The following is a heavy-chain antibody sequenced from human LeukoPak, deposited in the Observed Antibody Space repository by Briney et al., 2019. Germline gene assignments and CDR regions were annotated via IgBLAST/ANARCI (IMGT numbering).Heavy chain of an antibody. CDR3: ARGYGSGSPFDY. J-gene: IGHJ4*02. D-gene: IGHD3-10*01. CDR1: GGTFSSYA. CDR2: IIPILGIA. V-gene: IGHV1-69*04. Sequence: SVKVSCKASGGTFSSYAIGWVRQAPGQGLEWMGRIIPILGIANYAQKFQGRVTITADKSTSTAYMELSSLRSEDTAVYYCARGYGSGSPFDYWGQGTLVTVSS.